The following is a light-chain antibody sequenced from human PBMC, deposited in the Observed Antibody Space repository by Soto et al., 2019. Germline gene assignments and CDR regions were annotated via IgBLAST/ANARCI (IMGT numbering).Light chain of an antibody. CDR1: QSVSSN. CDR2: GAS. Sequence: DIVMTPSPATLSVSPGERATLSCRASQSVSSNLAWYQQQPGQAPRLLIYGASSRATGIPDRFSGSGSGTDFTLTISRLEPEDFAVYYCQQYGSSPPTFGQGTKVDIK. J-gene: IGKJ1*01. V-gene: IGKV3-20*01. CDR3: QQYGSSPPT.